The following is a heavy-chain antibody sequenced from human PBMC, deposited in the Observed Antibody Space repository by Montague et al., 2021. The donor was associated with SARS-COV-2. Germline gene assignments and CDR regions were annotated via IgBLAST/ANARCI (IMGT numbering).Heavy chain of an antibody. CDR2: ISTSAYTT. CDR1: GFTFSNYD. CDR3: TRDYRSVGGDGLDI. J-gene: IGHJ3*02. V-gene: IGHV3-48*03. D-gene: IGHD3-16*02. Sequence: SLRLSCAASGFTFSNYDMNWVRQAPGKGPEWISYISTSAYTTSYAGSVKGRFTISRDNGKNSLYLQMNSLRVEDTAVYYCTRDYRSVGGDGLDIWGQGTKVTVSS.